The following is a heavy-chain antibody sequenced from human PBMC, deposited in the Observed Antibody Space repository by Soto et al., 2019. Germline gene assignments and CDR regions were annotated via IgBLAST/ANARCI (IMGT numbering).Heavy chain of an antibody. Sequence: ASVKVSCKASGYTFTSYGISWVRQAPGQGLEWMGWINTYNGNTNYAQKVQGRVTMTTDTSTSTTYMELSSLRSEDTAVYYCARAGRDGYNHYYFDYWGQGTLVTVSS. J-gene: IGHJ4*02. V-gene: IGHV1-18*04. D-gene: IGHD5-12*01. CDR2: INTYNGNT. CDR3: ARAGRDGYNHYYFDY. CDR1: GYTFTSYG.